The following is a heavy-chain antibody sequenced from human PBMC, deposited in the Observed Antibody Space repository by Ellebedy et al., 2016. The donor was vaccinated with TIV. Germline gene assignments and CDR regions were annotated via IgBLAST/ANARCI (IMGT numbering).Heavy chain of an antibody. CDR1: GGSFSGYY. V-gene: IGHV4-34*01. CDR3: ARGRVTMVRGLQNYYYYYGMDV. CDR2: INHSGST. J-gene: IGHJ6*02. D-gene: IGHD3-10*01. Sequence: SETLSLXXAVYGGSFSGYYWSWIRQPPGKGLEWIGEINHSGSTNYNPSLKSRVTISVDTSKNQFSLKLSSVTAADTAVYYCARGRVTMVRGLQNYYYYYGMDVWGQGTTVTVSS.